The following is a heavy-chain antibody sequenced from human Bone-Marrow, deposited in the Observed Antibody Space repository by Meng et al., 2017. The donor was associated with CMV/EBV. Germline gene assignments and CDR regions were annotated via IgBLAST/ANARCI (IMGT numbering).Heavy chain of an antibody. J-gene: IGHJ4*02. D-gene: IGHD6-13*01. Sequence: GESLKISCAASGFTFSSYAMSWVRQAPGKGLEWVSAISGSGGSTYYADSVKGRFTISRDNAKNSLYLQMNSLRAEDTAVYYCARDSLGYSSSWYFSSPSSFFDYWGQGTLVTVSS. CDR1: GFTFSSYA. CDR2: ISGSGGST. V-gene: IGHV3-23*01. CDR3: ARDSLGYSSSWYFSSPSSFFDY.